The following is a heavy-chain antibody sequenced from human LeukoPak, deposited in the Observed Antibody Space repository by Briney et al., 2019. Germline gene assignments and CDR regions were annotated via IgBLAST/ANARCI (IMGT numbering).Heavy chain of an antibody. CDR1: GFTFSSYS. CDR3: ARDYDILTGYYYYGMDV. Sequence: GGSLRLSCAASGFTFSSYSMNWVRQAPGKGLEWVSSISSSSSYIYYADSVKGRFTISRRNAKNSLYLQMNSLRAEDTAVYYCARDYDILTGYYYYGMDVWGQGTTVTVSS. J-gene: IGHJ6*02. V-gene: IGHV3-21*01. D-gene: IGHD3-9*01. CDR2: ISSSSSYI.